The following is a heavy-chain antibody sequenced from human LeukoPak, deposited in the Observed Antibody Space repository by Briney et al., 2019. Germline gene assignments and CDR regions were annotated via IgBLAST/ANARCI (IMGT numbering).Heavy chain of an antibody. D-gene: IGHD6-19*01. J-gene: IGHJ4*02. V-gene: IGHV3-30-3*01. CDR2: ISYDGSNK. Sequence: GGSLRLSCAASGFTFSSYAMHWVRQAPGKGLEWVAVISYDGSNKYYADSVKGRFTISRDNSKNTLYLQMNSLRAEDTAVYYCASGGSSGYWGIDYWGQGTLVTVSS. CDR1: GFTFSSYA. CDR3: ASGGSSGYWGIDY.